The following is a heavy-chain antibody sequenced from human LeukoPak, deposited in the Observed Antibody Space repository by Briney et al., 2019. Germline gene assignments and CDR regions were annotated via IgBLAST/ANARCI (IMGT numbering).Heavy chain of an antibody. CDR1: GFTFSSYA. V-gene: IGHV3-64*01. J-gene: IGHJ6*02. CDR3: ARDLGFGYSSSWYSYYYYGMDV. D-gene: IGHD6-13*01. Sequence: GGSLRLSCAASGFTFSSYAMHWVRQAPGKGLEYVSAISSNGGSTYYANSVKGRFTISRDNSKNTLYLQMGSLRAEDTAVYYCARDLGFGYSSSWYSYYYYGMDVWGQGTTVTVSS. CDR2: ISSNGGST.